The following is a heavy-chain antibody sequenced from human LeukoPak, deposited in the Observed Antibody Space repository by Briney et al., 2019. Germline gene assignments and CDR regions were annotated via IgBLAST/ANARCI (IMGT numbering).Heavy chain of an antibody. CDR2: INEDGSMK. CDR3: ARDEPGYGEFLLY. Sequence: ETLSLTCTVSGGSISSYYWSWIRQPPGKGLEWVANINEDGSMKTYVDSLKGRFTISRDNTKNSMYLQMNSLRAEDTAVYYCARDEPGYGEFLLYWGQGTLVTVSS. V-gene: IGHV3-7*01. J-gene: IGHJ4*02. CDR1: GGSISSYY. D-gene: IGHD3-10*01.